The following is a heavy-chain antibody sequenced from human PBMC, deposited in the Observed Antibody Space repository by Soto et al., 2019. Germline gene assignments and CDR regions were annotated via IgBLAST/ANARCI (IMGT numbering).Heavy chain of an antibody. Sequence: GGSLRLSCAASAFTFSNAWINWVRQAPGKGLEWVSVIYSGGSTYYADSVKGRFTISRDNSKNTLYLQMNSLRAEDTAVYYCAACPAFYYYMDVWGKGTTVTVSS. CDR2: IYSGGST. J-gene: IGHJ6*03. CDR3: AACPAFYYYMDV. CDR1: AFTFSNAW. V-gene: IGHV3-66*01.